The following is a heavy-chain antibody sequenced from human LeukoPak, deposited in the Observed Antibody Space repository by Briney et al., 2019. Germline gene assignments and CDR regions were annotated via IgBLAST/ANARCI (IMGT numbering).Heavy chain of an antibody. J-gene: IGHJ5*02. CDR1: GGSFSGYY. V-gene: IGHV4-34*01. D-gene: IGHD1-26*01. CDR2: INHSGST. Sequence: SETLSLTCAVYGGSFSGYYWSWIRQPPGKGLEWIGEINHSGSTNHNPSLKSRVTISVDTSKNQFSLKLSSVTAADTAVYYCARAPSTLSRYSGSYYRPWGQGTLVTVSS. CDR3: ARAPSTLSRYSGSYYRP.